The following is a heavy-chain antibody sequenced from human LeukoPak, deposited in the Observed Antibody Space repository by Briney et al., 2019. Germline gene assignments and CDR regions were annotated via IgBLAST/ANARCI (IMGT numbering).Heavy chain of an antibody. D-gene: IGHD3-10*01. J-gene: IGHJ4*02. CDR1: GDSISSNSYY. CDR3: SKRAAGNWNFDH. Sequence: PSETLSLTCTVSGDSISSNSYYWGWIRQPPGKGLEWIGSIDYSGRTYYNPSLKSRVTISIDTSKNQFSLQLNSVTATDTAFYYCSKRAAGNWNFDHWGQGTLVTVSS. V-gene: IGHV4-39*01. CDR2: IDYSGRT.